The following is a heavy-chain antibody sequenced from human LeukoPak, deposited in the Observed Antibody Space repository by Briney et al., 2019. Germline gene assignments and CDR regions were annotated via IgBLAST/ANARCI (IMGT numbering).Heavy chain of an antibody. Sequence: ASVKVSCKASGYTFTSYDINWVRQATGQGLEWMGWMNPNSGNTGYAQKFQGRVTMTRNTSISTAYMELSSLRSEDTAVYYCARGIRYYDFWSGYYSAYYYYYMDVWGKGTTVTVSS. CDR1: GYTFTSYD. CDR2: MNPNSGNT. J-gene: IGHJ6*03. D-gene: IGHD3-3*01. CDR3: ARGIRYYDFWSGYYSAYYYYYMDV. V-gene: IGHV1-8*01.